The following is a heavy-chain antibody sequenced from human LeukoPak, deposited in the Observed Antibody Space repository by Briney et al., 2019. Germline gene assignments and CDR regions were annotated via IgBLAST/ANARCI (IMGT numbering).Heavy chain of an antibody. D-gene: IGHD3-22*01. J-gene: IGHJ4*02. CDR2: IYYSGST. Sequence: SETQSLTCTVSGGSVSSYYWSWIRQPPGKGLEWIGYIYYSGSTNYNPSLKSRVTISLDTSKNQFSLKLSSVTAADTAVYYCARAPGGGYYSYYFDYWGQGTLVTVSS. CDR1: GGSVSSYY. CDR3: ARAPGGGYYSYYFDY. V-gene: IGHV4-59*02.